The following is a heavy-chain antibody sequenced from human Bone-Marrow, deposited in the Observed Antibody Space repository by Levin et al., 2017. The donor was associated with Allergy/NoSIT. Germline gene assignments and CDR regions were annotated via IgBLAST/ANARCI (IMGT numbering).Heavy chain of an antibody. Sequence: SQTLSLTCAVYGGSFSGYYWSWLRQPPGKGLEWIGEINHSGSTNYNPSLKSRVTISVDTSKNQFSLKLSSVTAADTAVYYCARAYYYDSSGYYPYYFDYWGQGTLVTVSS. CDR2: INHSGST. D-gene: IGHD3-22*01. V-gene: IGHV4-34*01. CDR3: ARAYYYDSSGYYPYYFDY. J-gene: IGHJ4*02. CDR1: GGSFSGYY.